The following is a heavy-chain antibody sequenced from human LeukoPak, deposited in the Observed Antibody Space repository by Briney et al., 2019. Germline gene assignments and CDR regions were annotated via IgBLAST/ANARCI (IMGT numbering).Heavy chain of an antibody. Sequence: SETLSLTCTVSGGSISSSFYWSWIRQPPGKGLEWIGYIYYSGSTNYNPSLKSRVTISVDTSKDQFSLKLTSVTAADTAVYYCARSLSANLVFFLWGQGTTVTVSS. CDR3: ARSLSANLVFFL. D-gene: IGHD2/OR15-2a*01. J-gene: IGHJ6*02. CDR1: GGSISSSFY. CDR2: IYYSGST. V-gene: IGHV4-59*08.